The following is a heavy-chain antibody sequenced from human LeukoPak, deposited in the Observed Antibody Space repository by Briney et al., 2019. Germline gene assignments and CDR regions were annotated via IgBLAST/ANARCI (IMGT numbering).Heavy chain of an antibody. CDR1: GGSISSYY. V-gene: IGHV4-59*12. CDR2: IYYSGST. Sequence: KTSETLSLTCTVSGGSISSYYWSWIRQPPGKGLEWIGYIYYSGSTNYNPSLKSRVTISVDTSKNQFSLKLSSVTAADTAVYYCASFSRDIVVVPAASAEAFDIWGQGTMVTVSS. J-gene: IGHJ3*02. D-gene: IGHD2-2*01. CDR3: ASFSRDIVVVPAASAEAFDI.